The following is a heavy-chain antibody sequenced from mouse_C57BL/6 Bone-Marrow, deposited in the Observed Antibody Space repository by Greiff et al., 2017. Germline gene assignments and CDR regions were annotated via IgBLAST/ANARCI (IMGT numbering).Heavy chain of an antibody. J-gene: IGHJ1*03. CDR3: AISLYDHWYFDV. CDR1: GYSFTGYY. V-gene: IGHV1-42*01. Sequence: VQLQQSGPELVKPGASVKISCKASGYSFTGYYMNWVKQSPEKSLEWIGEINPSTGGTTYNQKFKAKATLTVDKSSSTAYMQLKSLTSEDSAVYDCAISLYDHWYFDVWGTGTTVTVSS. D-gene: IGHD2-3*01. CDR2: INPSTGGT.